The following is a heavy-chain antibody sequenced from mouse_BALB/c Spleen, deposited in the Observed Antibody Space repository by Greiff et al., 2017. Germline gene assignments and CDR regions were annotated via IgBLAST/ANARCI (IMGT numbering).Heavy chain of an antibody. V-gene: IGHV1-18*01. CDR2: INPNNGGT. Sequence: VHVKQSGPELVKPGASVKIPCKASGYTFTDYNMDWVKQSHGKSLEWIGDINPNNGGTIYNQKFKGKATLTVDKSSSTAYMELRSLTSEDTAVYYCARSLITYAMDYWGQGTSVTVSS. CDR3: ARSLITYAMDY. CDR1: GYTFTDYN. D-gene: IGHD2-4*01. J-gene: IGHJ4*01.